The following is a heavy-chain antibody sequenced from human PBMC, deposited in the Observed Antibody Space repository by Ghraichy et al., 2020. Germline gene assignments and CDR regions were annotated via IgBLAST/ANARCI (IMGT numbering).Heavy chain of an antibody. CDR1: GFTFSSYW. J-gene: IGHJ6*02. V-gene: IGHV3-7*01. Sequence: GGSLRLTCAASGFTFSSYWMSWVRQAPGKGLEWVANIKQDGSEKYYVDSVKGRFTISRDNAKNSLYLQMNSLRAEDTAVYYCARNYNMVYSSSWYPPNYYGMNTWGQGTTVTVSS. D-gene: IGHD6-13*01. CDR2: IKQDGSEK. CDR3: ARNYNMVYSSSWYPPNYYGMNT.